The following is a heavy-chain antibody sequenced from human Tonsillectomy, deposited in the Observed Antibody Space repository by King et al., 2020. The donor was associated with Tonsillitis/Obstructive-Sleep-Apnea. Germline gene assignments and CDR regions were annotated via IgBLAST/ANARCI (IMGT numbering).Heavy chain of an antibody. J-gene: IGHJ4*02. D-gene: IGHD4-11*01. V-gene: IGHV3-74*01. CDR3: ARLPTLTTTGG. Sequence: VQLVESGGGLVQPGGSLRLSCAASGFTFSSYWMHWVRQAPGKGLVWVSRINSDGSTTTYADSVKGRFTISRDNAKNTLYLQMNSLRAEDTAGFYCARLPTLTTTGGWGQGTLVTVSS. CDR1: GFTFSSYW. CDR2: INSDGSTT.